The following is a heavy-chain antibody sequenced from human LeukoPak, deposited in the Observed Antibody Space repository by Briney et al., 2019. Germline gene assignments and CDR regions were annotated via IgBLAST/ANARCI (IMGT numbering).Heavy chain of an antibody. V-gene: IGHV3-48*04. CDR1: GFTFNAFG. CDR3: ATDTAMAQQGDY. J-gene: IGHJ4*02. Sequence: GGSLRLSCAASGFTFNAFGMNWVRQAPGKGLEWVSYIGTTSGAIYYADSVKGRFTISRDNAKNSLYLQMNSLRAEDTAVYYCATDTAMAQQGDYWGQGTLVTVSS. CDR2: IGTTSGAI. D-gene: IGHD5-18*01.